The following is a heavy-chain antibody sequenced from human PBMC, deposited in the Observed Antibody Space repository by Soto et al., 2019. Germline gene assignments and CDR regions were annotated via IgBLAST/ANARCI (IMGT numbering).Heavy chain of an antibody. D-gene: IGHD7-27*01. CDR1: GFTFSSYG. CDR2: ISYDGSNK. CDR3: AAPDVSGEQFTEADY. J-gene: IGHJ4*02. Sequence: GGSLRLSCAASGFTFSSYGMHWVRQAPGKGLEWVAVISYDGSNKYYADSVKGRFTISRDNSKNTLYLQMNSLRAEDTAVYYCAAPDVSGEQFTEADYWGQGTLVTVSS. V-gene: IGHV3-30*03.